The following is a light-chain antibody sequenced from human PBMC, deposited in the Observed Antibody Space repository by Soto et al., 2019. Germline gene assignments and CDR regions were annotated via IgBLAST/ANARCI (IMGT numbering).Light chain of an antibody. CDR3: CSYAGYYTLV. J-gene: IGLJ2*01. Sequence: QSALTQPASVSGSPGQSITISCTGTSSDIGTYNYVSWYQQHPGKAPKLIIYAVSGRPSGVPDRFSGSKSGNTASLTISGLQADDEADYYCCSYAGYYTLVFGGGTKLTVL. CDR2: AVS. CDR1: SSDIGTYNY. V-gene: IGLV2-11*01.